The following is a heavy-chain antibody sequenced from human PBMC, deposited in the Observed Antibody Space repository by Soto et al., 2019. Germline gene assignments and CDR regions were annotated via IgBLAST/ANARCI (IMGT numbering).Heavy chain of an antibody. V-gene: IGHV1-3*01. CDR3: ARDLGGWPDY. J-gene: IGHJ4*02. Sequence: VQLVQSGAEVKKPGASVKVSCKASGYTFTSYAMHLVRQAPGQRLEWMGWINAGNGNRKYSQKFQDRVTITRDTSASTAYMELSSLRSEDTAVYSCARDLGGWPDYWGQGTLVTVSS. CDR1: GYTFTSYA. CDR2: INAGNGNR. D-gene: IGHD6-19*01.